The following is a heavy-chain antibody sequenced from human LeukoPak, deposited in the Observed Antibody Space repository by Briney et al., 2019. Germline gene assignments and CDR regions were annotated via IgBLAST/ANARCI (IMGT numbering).Heavy chain of an antibody. D-gene: IGHD5-24*01. CDR3: ARDLRDGYNHQSSFDY. J-gene: IGHJ4*02. V-gene: IGHV3-74*01. CDR1: GFTFSIYW. Sequence: GGSLRLSCAASGFTFSIYWMHWVRQAPGKGLVWVSRIKSDGSSTNYADSVKGRFTISRDNAKNTLYLQMNSLRAEDTAVYYCARDLRDGYNHQSSFDYWGQGTLVTVSS. CDR2: IKSDGSST.